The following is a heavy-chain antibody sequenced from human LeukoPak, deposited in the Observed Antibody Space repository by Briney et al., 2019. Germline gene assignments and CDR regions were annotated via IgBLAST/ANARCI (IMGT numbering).Heavy chain of an antibody. D-gene: IGHD1-26*01. CDR1: GGTFSSYA. Sequence: SVKVSCKAPGGTFSSYAISWVRQAPGQGLEWMGRIIPILGIANYAQKFQGRVTITADKSTSTAYMELSSLRSEDTAVYYCARASQWELLDYWGQGTLVTVSS. J-gene: IGHJ4*02. CDR3: ARASQWELLDY. CDR2: IIPILGIA. V-gene: IGHV1-69*04.